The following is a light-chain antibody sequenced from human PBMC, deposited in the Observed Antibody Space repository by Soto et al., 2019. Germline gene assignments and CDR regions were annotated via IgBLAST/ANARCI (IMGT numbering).Light chain of an antibody. CDR2: DVN. Sequence: QSVLTQPASLSGSPGQSITISCIGVTSDVGGYKSVSWYQQFPGKAPKLIVYDVNKRPSGMSDRFSGSKSGYTASLTISGLQAEDEADYYCSSYTSSSTLGVFGGGTKLTVL. J-gene: IGLJ3*02. CDR3: SSYTSSSTLGV. V-gene: IGLV2-14*01. CDR1: TSDVGGYKS.